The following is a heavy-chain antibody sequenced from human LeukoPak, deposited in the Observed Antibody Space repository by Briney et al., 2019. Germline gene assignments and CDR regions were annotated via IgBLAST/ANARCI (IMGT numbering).Heavy chain of an antibody. V-gene: IGHV4-38-2*01. Sequence: SETLSLTCAVSGYSISSGYYWGWIRQPPGKGLEWIGSIYHSGSTYYNPSLKSRVTISVDTSKNQFSLKLSSVTAADTAVYYCARLFGEMATIGAFDIWGQGTMVTVSS. D-gene: IGHD5-24*01. CDR3: ARLFGEMATIGAFDI. J-gene: IGHJ3*02. CDR1: GYSISSGYY. CDR2: IYHSGST.